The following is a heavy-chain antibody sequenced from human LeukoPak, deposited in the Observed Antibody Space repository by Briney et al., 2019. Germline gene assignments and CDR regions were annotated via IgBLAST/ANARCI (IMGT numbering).Heavy chain of an antibody. Sequence: GESLKITCKGSGYSFTSYWIGWVRPMPGKGLEWMGIIYPGDSDTRYSPSFQGQVTISADKSISTAYLQWSSLKASDTAMYYCASRRDGYNYDYDYWGQGTLVTVSS. J-gene: IGHJ4*02. CDR2: IYPGDSDT. V-gene: IGHV5-51*01. D-gene: IGHD5-24*01. CDR1: GYSFTSYW. CDR3: ASRRDGYNYDYDY.